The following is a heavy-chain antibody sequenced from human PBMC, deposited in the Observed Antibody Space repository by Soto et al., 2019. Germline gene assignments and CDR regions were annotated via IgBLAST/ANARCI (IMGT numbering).Heavy chain of an antibody. V-gene: IGHV4-34*01. CDR3: ARDKITGLFDY. Sequence: SETLSLTCAVYGGSFSGYYWTWIRQPPGTGLEWIGEINHSGSTNYNPSQKSRVTISVDTSKNQFSLKLTSVTASDTAVYYCARDKITGLFDYCGQGTLVTVSS. CDR1: GGSFSGYY. J-gene: IGHJ4*02. D-gene: IGHD2-8*02. CDR2: INHSGST.